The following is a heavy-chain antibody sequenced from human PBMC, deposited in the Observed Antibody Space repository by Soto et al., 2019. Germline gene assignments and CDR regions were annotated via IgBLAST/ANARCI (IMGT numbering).Heavy chain of an antibody. CDR3: AKNDVLLWFGELLYYYGMDV. CDR2: ISGSGGST. J-gene: IGHJ6*02. CDR1: GFTFSSYA. V-gene: IGHV3-23*01. Sequence: GGSLRLSSAASGFTFSSYAMSWVRQAPGKGLEWVSAISGSGGSTYYADSVKGRFTISRDNSKNTLYLQMNSLRAEDTAVYYCAKNDVLLWFGELLYYYGMDVWGQGTTVTVSS. D-gene: IGHD3-10*01.